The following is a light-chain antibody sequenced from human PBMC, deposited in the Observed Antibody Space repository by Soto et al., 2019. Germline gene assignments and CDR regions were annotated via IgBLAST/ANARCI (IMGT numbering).Light chain of an antibody. CDR2: DVT. CDR1: SSDVGGYNC. CDR3: SSYTSSSSYV. J-gene: IGLJ1*01. V-gene: IGLV2-14*01. Sequence: QSALTQPASVSGSPGQSITILCTGTSSDVGGYNCVSWYQQHPGKAPKLMIHDVTNRPSGVSNRFSGSKSGNTASLTISGLQAEDEADYYCSSYTSSSSYVFGTGTKVTVL.